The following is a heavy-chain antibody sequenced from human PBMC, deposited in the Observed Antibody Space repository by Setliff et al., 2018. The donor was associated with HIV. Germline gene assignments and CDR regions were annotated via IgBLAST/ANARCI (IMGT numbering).Heavy chain of an antibody. CDR2: INHSGST. J-gene: IGHJ4*02. CDR3: ARKVGGDFDF. Sequence: SETLSLTCVVYGGSFTNYYWSWIRQPPGKGLECIGEINHSGSTNYNPSLKSRVSISVDTSKKQFSLNLRSVTAADTAIYFCARKVGGDFDFWGQGTLVTVSS. V-gene: IGHV4-34*01. CDR1: GGSFTNYY. D-gene: IGHD4-17*01.